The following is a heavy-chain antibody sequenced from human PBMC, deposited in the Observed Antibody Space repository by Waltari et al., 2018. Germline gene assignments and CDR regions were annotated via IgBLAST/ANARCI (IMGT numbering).Heavy chain of an antibody. V-gene: IGHV1-24*01. CDR2: FGPEYGEV. Sequence: VQLVQSGAEVKKHGPSVNVSCRVSGYSLTDSALLWVRQAPGKGLEWLGGFGPEYGEVVYAQEFQGRVTMTEDTSKDTAYMELSRLTYEDTAVYYCTRDRVGYCSGGTCYSRWFDPWGQGTLVTVSS. J-gene: IGHJ5*02. CDR1: GYSLTDSA. CDR3: TRDRVGYCSGGTCYSRWFDP. D-gene: IGHD2-15*01.